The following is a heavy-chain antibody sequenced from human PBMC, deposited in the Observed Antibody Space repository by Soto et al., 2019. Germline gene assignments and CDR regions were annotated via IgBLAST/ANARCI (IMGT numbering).Heavy chain of an antibody. D-gene: IGHD4-17*01. CDR3: AKDTPYGDYELYYYGMDV. J-gene: IGHJ6*02. CDR2: ISGSGGST. V-gene: IGHV3-23*01. Sequence: GGSLRLSCAASGFTFSSYAMSWVRQAPGKGLEWVSAISGSGGSTYYADSVKGRFTISRDNSKNTLYLQMNSLRAEDTAVYYCAKDTPYGDYELYYYGMDVWGQGTTVTVSS. CDR1: GFTFSSYA.